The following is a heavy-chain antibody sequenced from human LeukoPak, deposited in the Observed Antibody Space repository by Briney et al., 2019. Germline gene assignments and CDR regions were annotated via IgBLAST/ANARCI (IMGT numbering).Heavy chain of an antibody. CDR1: GGYVSSSL. CDR2: TYDGGRG. J-gene: IGHJ5*02. Sequence: PSETLSLTCTVSGGYVSSSLWTWIRQAPVKGLDLIGFTYDGGRGNYKPSLRGRVDISLDTSNNRYSLRLTSVTAADTGVYYCARLWRPHDYDNWFDHWGQGILVTVSS. CDR3: ARLWRPHDYDNWFDH. D-gene: IGHD4-17*01. V-gene: IGHV4-59*02.